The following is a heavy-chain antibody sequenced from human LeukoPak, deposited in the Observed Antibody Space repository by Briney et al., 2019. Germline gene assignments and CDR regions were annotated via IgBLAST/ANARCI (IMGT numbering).Heavy chain of an antibody. CDR3: ATGGRDYFDGGGHRNWFDP. D-gene: IGHD3-22*01. CDR1: GYTFTGYY. Sequence: ASVKVSCKASGYTFTGYYIHWVRQAPGQGLEWMGWINPDSGGTNYAQKFQGRVTMTRDTTISTAYMELSSLTSDDTAVYYCATGGRDYFDGGGHRNWFDPWGQGTLVSVTS. V-gene: IGHV1-2*02. J-gene: IGHJ5*02. CDR2: INPDSGGT.